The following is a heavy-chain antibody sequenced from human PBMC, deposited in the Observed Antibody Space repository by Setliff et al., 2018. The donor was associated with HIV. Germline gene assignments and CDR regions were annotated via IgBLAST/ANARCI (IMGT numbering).Heavy chain of an antibody. Sequence: GSLRLSCAVSGFTVSSNHMNWVRQAPGKGLEWVSFIYSGGSTYYADSVKGRFTISRDNSKNTLYLQMNSLRVEDTAVYYCTTTPPFRIFGEVVNDPPYWGQGTLVTVSS. CDR1: GFTVSSNH. J-gene: IGHJ4*02. CDR2: IYSGGST. D-gene: IGHD3-3*02. CDR3: TTTPPFRIFGEVVNDPPY. V-gene: IGHV3-53*01.